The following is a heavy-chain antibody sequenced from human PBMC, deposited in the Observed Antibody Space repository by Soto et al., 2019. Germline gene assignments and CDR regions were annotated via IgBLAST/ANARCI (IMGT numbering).Heavy chain of an antibody. CDR1: GDSVSSNSAA. V-gene: IGHV6-1*01. Sequence: SQTLSLTCAISGDSVSSNSAAWNWIRQSPSRGLEWLGRTYYRSKWYNDYAVSVKSRITINPDTSKNQFSLQLNSVTPEETAVYYCARFMHSSSSGGYYYYGTDVWGKGPTLTVSS. J-gene: IGHJ6*04. CDR3: ARFMHSSSSGGYYYYGTDV. D-gene: IGHD6-6*01. CDR2: TYYRSKWYN.